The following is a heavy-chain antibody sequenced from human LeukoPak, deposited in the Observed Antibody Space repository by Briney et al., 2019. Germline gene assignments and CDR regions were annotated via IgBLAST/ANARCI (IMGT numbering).Heavy chain of an antibody. CDR1: GYSFTSYW. D-gene: IGHD2-15*01. J-gene: IGHJ3*02. Sequence: GESLKISCKGSGYSFTSYWIGWVRQMRGKGLEWMGIIYPGDSDTRYSPSFQGQVTISADKSISTAYLQWSSLKASDTAMYYCGRRLCETIEAGCYPSDAFDIWGQGTMVTVSS. V-gene: IGHV5-51*01. CDR2: IYPGDSDT. CDR3: GRRLCETIEAGCYPSDAFDI.